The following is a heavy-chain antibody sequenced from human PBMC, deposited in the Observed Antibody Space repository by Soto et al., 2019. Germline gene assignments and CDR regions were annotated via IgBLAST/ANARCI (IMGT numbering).Heavy chain of an antibody. J-gene: IGHJ4*02. Sequence: QVQLVESGGGVVQPGRSLRLSCAASGFTFSSYGMHWVRQAPGKGLGWVAVISYDGSNKYYADSVKGRFTISRDNSKNTLYLQMNSLRAEDTAVYYCAKARIAAAGTALKDWGQGTLVTVSS. CDR1: GFTFSSYG. CDR3: AKARIAAAGTALKD. V-gene: IGHV3-30*18. D-gene: IGHD6-13*01. CDR2: ISYDGSNK.